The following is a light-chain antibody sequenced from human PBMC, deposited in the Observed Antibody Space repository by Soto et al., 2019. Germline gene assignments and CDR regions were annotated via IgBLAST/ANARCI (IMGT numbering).Light chain of an antibody. CDR2: KAS. Sequence: DTQMAQSQSTLSGSVGDRVTITCRASQSISSWLAWYQQKPGKAPKLLIYKASTLKSGVPSRFSGSGSGTEFTLTISSLQPDDFATYYCQHYTSYSEAFGQGTKVDIK. V-gene: IGKV1-5*03. CDR3: QHYTSYSEA. J-gene: IGKJ1*01. CDR1: QSISSW.